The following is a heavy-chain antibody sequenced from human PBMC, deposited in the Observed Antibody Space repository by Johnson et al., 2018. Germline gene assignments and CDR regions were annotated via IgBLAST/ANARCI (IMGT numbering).Heavy chain of an antibody. CDR1: GYSFTNYW. D-gene: IGHD4-11*01. J-gene: IGHJ3*02. CDR3: ARHREEAKTTAHDAFDI. Sequence: VQLVQSGAEVKKPGESLKISCKGSGYSFTNYWIGWVRQMAGKGLEWMGIIYPGDSDPRYSPSFPGQVTISADKSITTAYLQWSSLKAWDTAMYYCARHREEAKTTAHDAFDIWGQGTMVTGSS. V-gene: IGHV5-51*01. CDR2: IYPGDSDP.